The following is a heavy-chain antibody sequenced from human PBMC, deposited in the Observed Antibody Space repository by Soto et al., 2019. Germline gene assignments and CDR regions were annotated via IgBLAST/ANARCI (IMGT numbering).Heavy chain of an antibody. Sequence: QITLRESGPALAKPTQTLTLTCTFSGFSLNSRGVGVGWVRQPPGKALEWLAIVYWDDDKRYRPSLRSRLSIRKDTPKNQVVLTLTNTDPVDTATYYWVHRGPVDETGMGFDFWGQGSLVTVSS. CDR2: VYWDDDK. CDR1: GFSLNSRGVG. J-gene: IGHJ4*02. CDR3: VHRGPVDETGMGFDF. D-gene: IGHD3-9*01. V-gene: IGHV2-5*02.